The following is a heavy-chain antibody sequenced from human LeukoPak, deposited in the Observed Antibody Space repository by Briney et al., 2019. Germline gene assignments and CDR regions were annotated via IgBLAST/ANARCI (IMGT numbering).Heavy chain of an antibody. V-gene: IGHV4-59*01. CDR1: GGCISSYY. CDR3: ARSRSYQLLTFDY. J-gene: IGHJ4*02. Sequence: SETLSLTCTVSGGCISSYYWSWIRQHPGEGLEWIGYIFYSGSTNYNPSLKSRVTISVDTSKNHFSLKLSSVTAADTAVYYCARSRSYQLLTFDYWGPGTLVTVSS. CDR2: IFYSGST. D-gene: IGHD2-2*01.